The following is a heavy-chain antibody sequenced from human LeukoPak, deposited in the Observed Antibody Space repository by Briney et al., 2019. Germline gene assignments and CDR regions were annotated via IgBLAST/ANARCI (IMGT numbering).Heavy chain of an antibody. V-gene: IGHV4-31*03. Sequence: SETLSLTCTVSGGSISSGSYFWSWIRQLPGKGLEWLGYVYYTGSAHFNPSLKSRATISLGTSKNQFSLKLSSVTAADTAIYYCARDRDGEIFDPWGQGTLVTVSS. J-gene: IGHJ5*02. D-gene: IGHD7-27*01. CDR3: ARDRDGEIFDP. CDR2: VYYTGSA. CDR1: GGSISSGSYF.